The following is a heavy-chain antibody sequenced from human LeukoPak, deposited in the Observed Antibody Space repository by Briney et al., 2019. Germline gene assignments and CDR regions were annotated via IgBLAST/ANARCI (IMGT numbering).Heavy chain of an antibody. CDR2: INTNTGNP. V-gene: IGHV7-4-1*02. D-gene: IGHD2-2*01. Sequence: ASVKVSCKASGYTFTSYAMNWVRQAPGQGLEWMGWINTNTGNPTYAQGFTGRFVFYLDTSVSTAYLQISSLKAEDTAVYYCARVHIVVVPAAIHYYYYYYMDVWGKGTTVTVSS. CDR3: ARVHIVVVPAAIHYYYYYYMDV. J-gene: IGHJ6*03. CDR1: GYTFTSYA.